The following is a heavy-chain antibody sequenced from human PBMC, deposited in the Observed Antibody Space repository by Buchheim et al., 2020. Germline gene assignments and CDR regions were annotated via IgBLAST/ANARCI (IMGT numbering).Heavy chain of an antibody. CDR1: GFNISTYA. J-gene: IGHJ6*02. CDR2: ISYDGSNI. Sequence: QLQLVESGGGVVQPGTSLRLSCVGSGFNISTYAMHWVRQAPVKGLEWVSLISYDGSNIYYVDSVKGRFTISRDNSKYTLEFQMSSLRPEDTAVYFCAQSPLVVLSAGIFDYYCTGMDVWGPGTT. V-gene: IGHV3-30*18. CDR3: AQSPLVVLSAGIFDYYCTGMDV. D-gene: IGHD3-22*01.